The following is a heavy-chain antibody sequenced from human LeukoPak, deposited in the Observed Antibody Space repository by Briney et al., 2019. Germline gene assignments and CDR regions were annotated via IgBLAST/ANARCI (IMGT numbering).Heavy chain of an antibody. V-gene: IGHV3-23*01. J-gene: IGHJ4*02. D-gene: IGHD3-10*01. CDR3: AKWGAQSGNYRVVDC. CDR2: INGGADST. Sequence: GGSLRLSCVASGITFSSYAMSWVRQAPGKGLEWVSAINGGADSTYYADSVKGRFTISRDNSKNTLFLQMNSLRVEDRAVYYCAKWGAQSGNYRVVDCWGRGTLVTVSS. CDR1: GITFSSYA.